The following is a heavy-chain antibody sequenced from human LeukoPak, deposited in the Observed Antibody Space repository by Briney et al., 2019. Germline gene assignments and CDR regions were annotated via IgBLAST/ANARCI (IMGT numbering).Heavy chain of an antibody. CDR2: IYSGGST. J-gene: IGHJ4*02. D-gene: IGHD5-18*01. CDR3: ASDVDTAMEDDY. Sequence: GGSLRLSCAASGFTVSSNYMSWVRQAPGKGLEWVSVIYSGGSTYYADSVKGRFTISRDNSKNTLYLQMNSPRAEDTAVYYCASDVDTAMEDDYWGQGTLVTVSS. CDR1: GFTVSSNY. V-gene: IGHV3-53*01.